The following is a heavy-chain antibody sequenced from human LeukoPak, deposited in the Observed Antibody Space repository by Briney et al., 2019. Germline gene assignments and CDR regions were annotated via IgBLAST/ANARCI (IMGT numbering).Heavy chain of an antibody. Sequence: GGSLRLSCAASGFTFNNYGMHWVRQAPGKGLEWVAFIRYDGGNEYYADSLKGRFTISRDNSKNTLYMQMNSLTAEDTAVYYCAKDLDQPDGSGYHYYYFDYWGQGTLVTVSS. J-gene: IGHJ4*02. CDR2: IRYDGGNE. CDR1: GFTFNNYG. V-gene: IGHV3-30*02. CDR3: AKDLDQPDGSGYHYYYFDY. D-gene: IGHD3-22*01.